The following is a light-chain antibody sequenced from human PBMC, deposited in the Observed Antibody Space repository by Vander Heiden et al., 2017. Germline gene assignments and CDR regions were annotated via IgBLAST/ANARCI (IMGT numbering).Light chain of an antibody. J-gene: IGKJ1*01. V-gene: IGKV1-5*01. CDR1: QSISSW. Sequence: DIQTSYSPSTLSASVGDRVTITCRASQSISSWLAWYQQKPGKAPKLLIYDASSLESGVPSRFSGSGSGTEFTLTISSLQPDDFATYYCQQYYSYSGTFGQGTKVEIK. CDR3: QQYYSYSGT. CDR2: DAS.